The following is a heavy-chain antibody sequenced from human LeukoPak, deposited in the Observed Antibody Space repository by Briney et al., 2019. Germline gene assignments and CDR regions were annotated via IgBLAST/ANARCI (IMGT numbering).Heavy chain of an antibody. D-gene: IGHD2-21*02. J-gene: IGHJ6*03. CDR1: GFTVSSNY. Sequence: GSLRLSCAASGFTVSSNYMSWVRQAPGKGLEWVSVIYSGGSTYYADSVKGRFTISRDNSKNTLYLQMNSLRAEDTAVYYCARGISRLSPGGYYYYMDVWGKGTTVTVSS. CDR3: ARGISRLSPGGYYYYMDV. V-gene: IGHV3-66*02. CDR2: IYSGGST.